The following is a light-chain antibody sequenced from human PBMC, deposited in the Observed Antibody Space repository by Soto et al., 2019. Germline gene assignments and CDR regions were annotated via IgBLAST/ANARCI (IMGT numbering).Light chain of an antibody. CDR2: DVS. CDR1: SSDVGGYNY. CDR3: SSYTTSNTRQLV. V-gene: IGLV2-14*03. Sequence: QSVLTQPASVSGSPGQSITISCTGTSSDVGGYNYVSWYQHHPGKAPKLMIFDVSNRPSGVSNRFSGSKSGNTASLTISGLQPEDEADYYCSSYTTSNTRQLVFLTGTKVPV. J-gene: IGLJ1*01.